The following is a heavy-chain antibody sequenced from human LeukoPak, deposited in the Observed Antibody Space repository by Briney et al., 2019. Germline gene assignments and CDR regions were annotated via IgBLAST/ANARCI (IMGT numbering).Heavy chain of an antibody. V-gene: IGHV4-38-2*01. CDR3: ARVKAKLVRGYSGQDIDY. CDR1: SYSISSISY. CDR2: IYHSGTT. Sequence: SETLSLTCAVSSYSISSISYWGWIRQPPGKGLEWMGTIYHSGTTNYNPSLKSRLTIAVDTSKNQFSLRLSSVTAADTAVYYCARVKAKLVRGYSGQDIDYWGQGTLVTVSS. J-gene: IGHJ4*02. D-gene: IGHD5-12*01.